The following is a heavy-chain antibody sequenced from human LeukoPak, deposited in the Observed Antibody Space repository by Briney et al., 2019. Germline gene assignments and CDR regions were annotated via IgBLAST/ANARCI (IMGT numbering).Heavy chain of an antibody. CDR3: ARDYPYYYDSSGYYSFDY. V-gene: IGHV3-66*01. CDR1: GFTVSTNY. CDR2: LYTGGNT. D-gene: IGHD3-22*01. J-gene: IGHJ4*02. Sequence: GGSLRLSCAASGFTVSTNYMSWVRQAPGKGLEWVSVLYTGGNTYYTDSVKGRFTISRDSSKNTLYLQMNSLRAEDTAVYYCARDYPYYYDSSGYYSFDYWGQGTLVTVA.